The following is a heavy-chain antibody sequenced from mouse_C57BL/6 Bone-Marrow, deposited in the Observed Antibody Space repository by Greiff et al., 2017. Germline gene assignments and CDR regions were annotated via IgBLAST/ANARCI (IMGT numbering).Heavy chain of an antibody. Sequence: QVQLQQSGPELVKPGASVKISCKASGYAFSSSWMNWVKQRPGKGLEWIGRIYPGDGDTNYNGKFKGKATLTADKSSSTAYMQLSSLTSEDSAVYFFASAYYYGSWGFAYWGQGTLVTVSA. D-gene: IGHD1-1*01. V-gene: IGHV1-82*01. CDR3: ASAYYYGSWGFAY. CDR2: IYPGDGDT. J-gene: IGHJ3*01. CDR1: GYAFSSSW.